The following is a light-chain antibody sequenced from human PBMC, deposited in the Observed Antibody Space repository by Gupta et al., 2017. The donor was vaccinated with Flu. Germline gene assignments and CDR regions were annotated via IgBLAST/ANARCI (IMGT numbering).Light chain of an antibody. V-gene: IGKV3-20*01. CDR3: QQYGSSSGLT. Sequence: EIVLTQSPAILSLYPGQRATLSCRASQSVSGTKLAWYQQRPGQAPRLLMYDASNRATGIPDRFSGSGSGTDFTLTIRRLEPEDSALYYCQQYGSSSGLTFGGGTRVEIK. J-gene: IGKJ4*01. CDR1: QSVSGTK. CDR2: DAS.